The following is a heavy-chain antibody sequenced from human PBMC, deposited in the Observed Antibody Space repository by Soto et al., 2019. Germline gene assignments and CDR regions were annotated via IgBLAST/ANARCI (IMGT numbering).Heavy chain of an antibody. Sequence: GGSLRLSCAASGFTFSSYAMNWVRQAPGKGLERVSGISASGDSTNYADSVKGRFTISRDNSKNTLYLQMNSLGAEDTAIYYCAKVNTIFGVLLFSSAYYSGMDVWGQGTTVTVSS. D-gene: IGHD3-3*01. J-gene: IGHJ6*02. V-gene: IGHV3-23*01. CDR3: AKVNTIFGVLLFSSAYYSGMDV. CDR1: GFTFSSYA. CDR2: ISASGDST.